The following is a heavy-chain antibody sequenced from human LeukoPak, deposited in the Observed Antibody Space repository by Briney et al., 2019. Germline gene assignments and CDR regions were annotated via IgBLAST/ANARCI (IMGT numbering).Heavy chain of an antibody. CDR3: ARDQTYSGSGIYTYFDY. CDR1: GGSISSGGHY. CDR2: ICSTGST. V-gene: IGHV4-61*02. J-gene: IGHJ4*02. Sequence: PSQTLSLTCTVSGGSISSGGHYWSWIRQPAGKGLEYLARICSTGSTNYNPSLRSRVTISADTSKNHFSLKLSSVTAADTAVYYCARDQTYSGSGIYTYFDYWGQGILVTVSS. D-gene: IGHD3-10*01.